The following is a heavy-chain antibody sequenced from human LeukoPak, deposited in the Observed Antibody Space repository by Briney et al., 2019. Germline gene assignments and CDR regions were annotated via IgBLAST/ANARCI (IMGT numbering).Heavy chain of an antibody. CDR2: IKEDGSET. Sequence: GGSLRLSCAASGFTFNSYWMNWVRQAPGKGLQWVATIKEDGSETFYVDSVKGRFTISRDNAKNSLYLQMNSLRAEDMAVYYCARKITAAGTYWGQGTLVTVSS. D-gene: IGHD6-13*01. CDR3: ARKITAAGTY. V-gene: IGHV3-7*04. CDR1: GFTFNSYW. J-gene: IGHJ4*02.